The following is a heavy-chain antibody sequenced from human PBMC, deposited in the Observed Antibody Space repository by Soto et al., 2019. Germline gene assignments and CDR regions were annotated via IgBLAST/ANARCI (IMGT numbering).Heavy chain of an antibody. Sequence: ASVKVSCKVSGYTLTELSMHWVRQAPGKGLEWMGGFDPEDGETIYAQKFQGRVTMTEDTSTDTAYMELSSLRSEDTAVYYCATLPPRFITIFGVVIGHGWFDPWGQGTLVTVSS. CDR2: FDPEDGET. CDR3: ATLPPRFITIFGVVIGHGWFDP. CDR1: GYTLTELS. D-gene: IGHD3-3*01. V-gene: IGHV1-24*01. J-gene: IGHJ5*02.